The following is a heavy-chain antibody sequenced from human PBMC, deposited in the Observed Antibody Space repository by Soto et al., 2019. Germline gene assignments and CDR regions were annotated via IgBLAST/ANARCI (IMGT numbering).Heavy chain of an antibody. CDR3: TKGLWFGEFLFDAFDI. V-gene: IGHV3-30*18. CDR2: ISYDGSNK. J-gene: IGHJ3*02. Sequence: QVQLVESGGGVVQPGRSLRLSCAASGFTFSSYGMQWVRQAPGKGLEWVAVISYDGSNKYYADSVKGRFTISRDNSKTPPYLQMNRLSAQDTAVYYWTKGLWFGEFLFDAFDIWGQGTMVSVSS. CDR1: GFTFSSYG. D-gene: IGHD3-10*01.